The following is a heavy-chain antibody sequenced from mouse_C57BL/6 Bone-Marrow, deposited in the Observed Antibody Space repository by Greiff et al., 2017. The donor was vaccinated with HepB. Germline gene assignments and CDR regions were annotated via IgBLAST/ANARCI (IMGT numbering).Heavy chain of an antibody. V-gene: IGHV1-55*01. J-gene: IGHJ3*01. CDR1: GYTFTSYW. Sequence: VQLQQPGAELVKPGASVKMSCKASGYTFTSYWITWVKQRPGQGLEWIGDIYPGSGSTNYNAKFKSKATLTVDTSSSTAYMQLSSLTSEDSAVYYCARYYYGSSLFAYWGQGTLVTVSA. D-gene: IGHD1-1*01. CDR2: IYPGSGST. CDR3: ARYYYGSSLFAY.